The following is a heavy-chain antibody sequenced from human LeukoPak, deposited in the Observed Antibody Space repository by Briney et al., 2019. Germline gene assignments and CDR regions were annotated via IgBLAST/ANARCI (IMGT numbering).Heavy chain of an antibody. V-gene: IGHV4-59*12. CDR1: GGSISSDY. J-gene: IGHJ4*02. D-gene: IGHD3-10*01. CDR3: ALGTMIRGVIKSPFDY. Sequence: SETLSLTCTVSGGSISSDYWSWIRQTPGKGLEWIGYIYYSGSTNYNPSLKSRVTISVDKSKNQFSLKLSSVTAADTAVYYCALGTMIRGVIKSPFDYWGQGTLVTVSS. CDR2: IYYSGST.